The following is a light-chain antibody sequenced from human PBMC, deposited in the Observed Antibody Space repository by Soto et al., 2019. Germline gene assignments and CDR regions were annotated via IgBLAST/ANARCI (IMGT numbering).Light chain of an antibody. CDR1: QSVSSY. CDR3: QQYNNWPQT. V-gene: IGKV3-15*01. CDR2: GAS. J-gene: IGKJ1*01. Sequence: EIVLTQSPDTLSLSPGERATLSCMASQSVSSYLAWYQQKPGQAPRLLIYGASTRATGIPARFSGSGSGTEFTLTISSLQSEDFAVYYCQQYNNWPQTFGQGTKVDIK.